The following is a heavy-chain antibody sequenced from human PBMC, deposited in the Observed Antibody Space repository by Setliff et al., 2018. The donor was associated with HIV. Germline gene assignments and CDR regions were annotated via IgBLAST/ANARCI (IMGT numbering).Heavy chain of an antibody. V-gene: IGHV3-23*01. CDR3: AKGAVPAAIGGYYFDS. J-gene: IGHJ4*02. CDR2: ISSSGDKT. D-gene: IGHD2-2*01. Sequence: GGSLRLSCAASGFTFSDPAMSWVRQAPGKGLEWVSAISSSGDKTYYADSVKGRFAISRDNAKNTLFLQMDSLTAEDTAVYFCAKGAVPAAIGGYYFDSWGQGTLVTVSS. CDR1: GFTFSDPA.